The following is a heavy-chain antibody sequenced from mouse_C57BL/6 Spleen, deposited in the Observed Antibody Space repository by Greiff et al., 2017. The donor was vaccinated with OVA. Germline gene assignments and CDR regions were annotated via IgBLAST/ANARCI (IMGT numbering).Heavy chain of an antibody. CDR2: ISSGSSTI. CDR3: ARGLGRRYYFDY. Sequence: EVKVEESGGGLVKPGGSLKLSCAASGFTFSDYGMHWVRQAPEKGLEWVAYISSGSSTIYYADTVKGRFTISRDNAKNTLFLQMTSLRSEDTAMYYCARGLGRRYYFDYWGQGTTLTVSS. D-gene: IGHD4-1*01. CDR1: GFTFSDYG. J-gene: IGHJ2*01. V-gene: IGHV5-17*01.